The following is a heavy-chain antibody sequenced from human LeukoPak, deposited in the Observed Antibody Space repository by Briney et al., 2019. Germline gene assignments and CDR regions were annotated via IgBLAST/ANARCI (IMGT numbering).Heavy chain of an antibody. CDR1: GYTFTSYG. D-gene: IGHD5-24*01. Sequence: ASVKVSCKSSGYTFTSYGISWVRQAPGQGLEWVGWINPNNGGTNYAQNFQGRVTMTRDTSINTAYMELSRLRSDDTAVYYCARSPTAEMATTGVDYWGQGTLVTVSS. V-gene: IGHV1-2*02. CDR2: INPNNGGT. CDR3: ARSPTAEMATTGVDY. J-gene: IGHJ4*02.